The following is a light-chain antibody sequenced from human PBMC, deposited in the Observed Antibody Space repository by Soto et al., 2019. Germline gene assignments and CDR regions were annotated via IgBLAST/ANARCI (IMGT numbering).Light chain of an antibody. CDR2: RVS. Sequence: DVLMTQSPVSLPVTLGQPASISCRSSQSLLYNDGSTYLNWFQQRPGQSPRRLIYRVSNRDSGVPDRFSGSGSGTDFTLTISRLEPEDFAVYYCQQYGSSGTFGQGTKVDIK. J-gene: IGKJ1*01. CDR3: QQYGSSGT. CDR1: QSLLYNDGSTY. V-gene: IGKV2-30*01.